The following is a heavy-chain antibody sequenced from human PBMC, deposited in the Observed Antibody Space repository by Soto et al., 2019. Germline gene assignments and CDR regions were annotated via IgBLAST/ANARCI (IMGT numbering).Heavy chain of an antibody. CDR3: GRVRVDKAEGWFDP. CDR2: IDPSDSYA. Sequence: EVQLVQSGAEVKKPGESLRISCKASGYSFTSYWITWVRQLPGKGLEWMGRIDPSDSYANYSPSFQGHVTFSADRSINTAYLQWSSLKASDTAIYYYGRVRVDKAEGWFDPWGQGTLVTVSS. J-gene: IGHJ5*02. V-gene: IGHV5-10-1*03. D-gene: IGHD5-18*01. CDR1: GYSFTSYW.